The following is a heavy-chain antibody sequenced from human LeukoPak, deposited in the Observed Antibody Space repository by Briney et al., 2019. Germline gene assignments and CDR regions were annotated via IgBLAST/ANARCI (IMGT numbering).Heavy chain of an antibody. Sequence: SETLSLTCTVSGGSISGGSYYWSWIRQPAGKGLEWIGRIYTSGSTNYNPSLKSRVTISVDTSKNQFSLKLSSVTAADTAVYYCASTIVGATYYFDYWGQGTLVTVSS. V-gene: IGHV4-61*02. CDR1: GGSISGGSYY. J-gene: IGHJ4*02. CDR2: IYTSGST. CDR3: ASTIVGATYYFDY. D-gene: IGHD1-26*01.